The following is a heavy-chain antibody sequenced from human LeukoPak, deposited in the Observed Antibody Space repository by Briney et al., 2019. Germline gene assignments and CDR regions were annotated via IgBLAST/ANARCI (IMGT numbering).Heavy chain of an antibody. J-gene: IGHJ4*02. V-gene: IGHV4-34*01. D-gene: IGHD3-22*01. CDR3: ARVNPYYYDSSGYVKGYFDY. CDR2: INHSGST. CDR1: GGSFSGYY. Sequence: SETLSLTCAVYGGSFSGYYWSWIRQPPGKGLEWTGEINHSGSTNYHPSFKSRVTISVDTSKNQFSLQLSSVTAADTAVYFCARVNPYYYDSSGYVKGYFDYWGQGTLVTVSS.